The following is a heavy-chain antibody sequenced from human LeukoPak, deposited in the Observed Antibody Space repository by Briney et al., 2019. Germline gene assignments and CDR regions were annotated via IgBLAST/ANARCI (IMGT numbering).Heavy chain of an antibody. J-gene: IGHJ4*02. CDR3: ARVRATMVRGDLDY. V-gene: IGHV3-21*01. CDR1: GLTFSSYS. D-gene: IGHD3-10*01. CDR2: ISSSSSYI. Sequence: GGSLRLSCAASGLTFSSYSMKWVRQAPGKGLEWVSSISSSSSYIYYADSVKGRFTISRDNAKNSLYLQLNTLRAEDTAVYYCARVRATMVRGDLDYWGQGTLVTVSS.